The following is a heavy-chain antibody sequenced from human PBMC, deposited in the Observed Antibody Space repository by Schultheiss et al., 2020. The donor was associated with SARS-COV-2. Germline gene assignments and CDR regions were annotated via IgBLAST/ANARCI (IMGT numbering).Heavy chain of an antibody. Sequence: GGSLRLSWAASGFTFSSYAMSWVRQAPGKGLEWVSGIGSAGDTDYLPSVKGRFTISRENAKNSLFLQMNSLRAGDTAVYYCVRATVGFDYWGQGTLVTVSS. D-gene: IGHD4-23*01. CDR3: VRATVGFDY. CDR1: GFTFSSYA. V-gene: IGHV3-13*01. CDR2: IGSAGDT. J-gene: IGHJ4*02.